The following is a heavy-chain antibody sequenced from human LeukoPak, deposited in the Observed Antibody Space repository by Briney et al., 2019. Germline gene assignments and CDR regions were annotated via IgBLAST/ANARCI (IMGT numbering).Heavy chain of an antibody. CDR2: VYYSGST. CDR3: ASTIMVRGVTPYFDY. CDR1: GGSISSSNYY. Sequence: SETLSLTCTVSGGSISSSNYYWGWIRQPPGKGLEWIGSVYYSGSTCYNPSLTSRVTISVDTSKNQFSLKLSSVTAADAAVYYCASTIMVRGVTPYFDYWGQGTLVTVSS. V-gene: IGHV4-39*01. J-gene: IGHJ4*02. D-gene: IGHD3-10*01.